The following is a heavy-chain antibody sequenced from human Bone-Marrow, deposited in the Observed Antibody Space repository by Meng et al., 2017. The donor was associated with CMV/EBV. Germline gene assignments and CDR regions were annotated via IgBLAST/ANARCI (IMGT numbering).Heavy chain of an antibody. D-gene: IGHD6-19*01. V-gene: IGHV3-53*01. J-gene: IGHJ4*02. CDR1: GFTVSSNY. Sequence: GGSLRLSCAASGFTVSSNYMSWVRQAPGKGLEWVSVIYSGGSTYYADSVKGRFTISRDNSKNTLYLQMNSLRAEDTAVYYCAKNFRSLIAVAGPFDYWGQGTLVTVSS. CDR2: IYSGGST. CDR3: AKNFRSLIAVAGPFDY.